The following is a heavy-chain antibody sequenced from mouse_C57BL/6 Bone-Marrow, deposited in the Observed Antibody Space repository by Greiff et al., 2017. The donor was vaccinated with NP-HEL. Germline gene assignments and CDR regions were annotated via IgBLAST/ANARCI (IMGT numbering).Heavy chain of an antibody. CDR2: IRSKSSNYAT. CDR1: GFTFNTYA. J-gene: IGHJ3*01. CDR3: VRDHHYGSPFAY. D-gene: IGHD1-1*01. Sequence: EVQVVESGGGLVQPKGSLKLSCAASGFTFNTYAMHWVRQAPGKGLEWVARIRSKSSNYATYYADSVKDRFTISRDDSQSMLYLQMNNLKTEDTAMYYCVRDHHYGSPFAYWGQGTLVTVSA. V-gene: IGHV10-3*01.